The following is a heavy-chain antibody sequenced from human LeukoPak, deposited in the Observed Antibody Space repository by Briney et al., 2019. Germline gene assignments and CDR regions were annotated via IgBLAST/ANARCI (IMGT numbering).Heavy chain of an antibody. Sequence: GASVKVSCKASGYIFTNYAMNWVRQAPGQGLEWMGWIDTNTGNPTYAQGFTGRFVFSLDTSVSTAYLQISSLKAEDTAVYYCARVGIYGDYNLYCWGQGTLVTVSS. CDR1: GYIFTNYA. D-gene: IGHD4-17*01. J-gene: IGHJ4*02. CDR2: IDTNTGNP. CDR3: ARVGIYGDYNLYC. V-gene: IGHV7-4-1*02.